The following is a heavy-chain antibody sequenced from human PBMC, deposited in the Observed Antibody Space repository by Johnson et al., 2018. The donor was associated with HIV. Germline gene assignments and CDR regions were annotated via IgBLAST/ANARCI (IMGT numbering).Heavy chain of an antibody. CDR2: IKQDGSQK. D-gene: IGHD2-15*01. CDR3: AKEVGCSGGSCLFDAFDI. Sequence: VQLVESGGGLVQPGGSLRLSCAASGFTFDNYWMTWVRQAPGMGLEWVANIKQDGSQKYYVVSVEGRFTISRDNSKNTLYLQMNSLRAEDTAVYYCAKEVGCSGGSCLFDAFDIWGQGTMVTVSS. CDR1: GFTFDNYW. V-gene: IGHV3-7*01. J-gene: IGHJ3*02.